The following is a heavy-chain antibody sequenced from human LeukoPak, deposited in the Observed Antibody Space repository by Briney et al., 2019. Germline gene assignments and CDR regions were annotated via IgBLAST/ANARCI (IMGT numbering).Heavy chain of an antibody. CDR3: AIIRGRNS. CDR1: GLTFTSYT. V-gene: IGHV3-21*01. CDR2: ISSSSNDI. Sequence: GGSLGLSCVVSGLTFTSYTMAWVRQAPGKGLDWLSSISSSSNDIYYADSVKGRFTISRDNAKNSVLLQMNSLRAEDTALYYCAIIRGRNSWGQGTLVTVSS. J-gene: IGHJ4*02. D-gene: IGHD3-10*01.